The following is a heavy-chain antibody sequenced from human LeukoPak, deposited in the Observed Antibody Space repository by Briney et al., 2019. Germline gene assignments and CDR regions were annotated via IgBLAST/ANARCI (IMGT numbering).Heavy chain of an antibody. CDR2: IYYSGST. CDR3: AGGSAYDAFDI. Sequence: SETLSLTCTVSGGSLSSYYWSWIRQPPGKGLEWIGYIYYSGSTNYNPSLKSRVTISVDTSKNQFSLKLSSVTAAGTAVYYCAGGSAYDAFDIWGQGTMVTVSS. CDR1: GGSLSSYY. V-gene: IGHV4-59*01. D-gene: IGHD3-10*01. J-gene: IGHJ3*02.